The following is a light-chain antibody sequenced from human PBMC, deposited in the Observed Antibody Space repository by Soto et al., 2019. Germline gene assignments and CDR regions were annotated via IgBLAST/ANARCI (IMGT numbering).Light chain of an antibody. CDR1: SSDVGGYNY. V-gene: IGLV2-11*01. Sequence: QSVLTQPRSVSGSPGQSVTISCTGTSSDVGGYNYVSWYQQHPGKAPKLMIYDVSKRPSGVPDRFSGSKSGNTASLTISGLQAEDEADYYCCSYACSPFVFGPGTKVTVL. CDR2: DVS. CDR3: CSYACSPFV. J-gene: IGLJ1*01.